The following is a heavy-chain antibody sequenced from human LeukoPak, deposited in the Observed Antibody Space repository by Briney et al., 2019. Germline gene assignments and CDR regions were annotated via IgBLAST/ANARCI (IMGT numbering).Heavy chain of an antibody. CDR3: ASSGSGTGASRNYYYYGMDV. J-gene: IGHJ6*02. CDR1: GGSISSYY. Sequence: SETLSLTCTVSGGSISSYYWSWIRQPPGKGLEWIGYIYYSGSTNYNPSLKSRVTISVDTSKNQFSLKLSSATAADTAVYYCASSGSGTGASRNYYYYGMDVWGQGTTVTVSS. V-gene: IGHV4-59*08. CDR2: IYYSGST. D-gene: IGHD3-10*01.